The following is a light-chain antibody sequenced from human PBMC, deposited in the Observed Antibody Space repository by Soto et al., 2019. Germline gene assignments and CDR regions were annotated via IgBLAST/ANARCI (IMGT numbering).Light chain of an antibody. CDR1: QSVSSSY. CDR3: QQYGSSSWT. CDR2: AAS. V-gene: IGKV3-20*01. Sequence: EIVLTQSPGTLSSSPGERATLSCRASQSVSSSYLAWYRQKPGQAPRLLIYAASSRATGIPDRFSGSGSGTDFTLTISRLEPEDVAVYYCQQYGSSSWTVGQGNKVEFK. J-gene: IGKJ1*01.